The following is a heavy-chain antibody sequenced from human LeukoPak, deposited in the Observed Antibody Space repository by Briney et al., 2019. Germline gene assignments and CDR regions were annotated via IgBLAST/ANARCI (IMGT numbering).Heavy chain of an antibody. CDR1: GSTFSNYG. CDR2: IWSDGTND. CDR3: ARASNLAAGLLDY. V-gene: IGHV3-33*01. Sequence: GRSLRLSCAASGSTFSNYGFHWVRQAPAKGLEWVAVIWSDGTNDNYADSVKGRFTMSRDTSKNTLFLQMNSLRAEDTAVYYCARASNLAAGLLDYWGQGTLVTVSS. J-gene: IGHJ4*02. D-gene: IGHD6-13*01.